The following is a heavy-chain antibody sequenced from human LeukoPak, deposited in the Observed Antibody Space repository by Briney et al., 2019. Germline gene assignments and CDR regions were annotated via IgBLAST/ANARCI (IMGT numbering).Heavy chain of an antibody. V-gene: IGHV3-23*01. D-gene: IGHD1-7*01. CDR2: ISDNGGTA. CDR1: QFIFSTYA. CDR3: AKVRPNYEIDY. J-gene: IGHJ4*02. Sequence: GGSLRLSCAASQFIFSTYAMSWVRQAPGKGLEWVSGISDNGGTAYYADSVKGRFTISRDNSKNTLYLQMNSLRAEDTAVYYCAKVRPNYEIDYWGQGTLVTVSS.